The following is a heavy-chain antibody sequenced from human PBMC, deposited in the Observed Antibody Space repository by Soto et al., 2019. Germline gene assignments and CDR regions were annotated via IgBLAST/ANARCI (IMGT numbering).Heavy chain of an antibody. CDR1: GGSISSINW. J-gene: IGHJ3*02. CDR3: ARGDCSGGSCYSVDI. CDR2: IYHSGST. Sequence: QVQLQESGPGLVKPSGTLSLTCAVSGGSISSINWWSWVRQPPGKGLEWIGEIYHSGSTNYNPSLKSRVTIAVDKSKNPFSLKLSSVTAADTAVYYCARGDCSGGSCYSVDIWGQGTMVTVSS. D-gene: IGHD2-15*01. V-gene: IGHV4-4*02.